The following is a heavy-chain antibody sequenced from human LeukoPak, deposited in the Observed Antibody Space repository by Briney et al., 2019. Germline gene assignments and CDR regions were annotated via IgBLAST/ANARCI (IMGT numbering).Heavy chain of an antibody. D-gene: IGHD4-17*01. J-gene: IGHJ4*02. Sequence: GASVTVSCKASGGTFSSYAISWVRQAPGQGLEWMGRIIPILGIANYAQKFQGRVTITADKSTSTAYMELSSLRSEDTAVYYCASYYGDYSFDYWGQGTLVTVSS. CDR3: ASYYGDYSFDY. CDR2: IIPILGIA. V-gene: IGHV1-69*04. CDR1: GGTFSSYA.